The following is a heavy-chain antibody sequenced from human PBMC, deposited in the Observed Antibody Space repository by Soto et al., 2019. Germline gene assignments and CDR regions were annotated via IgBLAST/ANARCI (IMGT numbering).Heavy chain of an antibody. D-gene: IGHD3-16*01. CDR2: ISGGGDAT. CDR1: GFTFSGYA. V-gene: IGHV3-23*01. CDR3: ARKVSGSTGRPDLGDFDL. Sequence: EVQLLDSGGGLVQPGGSLRLSCAASGFTFSGYALTWVRQAPGKGLEWVSAISGGGDATFYADSVKGRFTISRDNSKNTLYLQMNTLRAEDTAVYYCARKVSGSTGRPDLGDFDLWGRGTRVTVSS. J-gene: IGHJ2*01.